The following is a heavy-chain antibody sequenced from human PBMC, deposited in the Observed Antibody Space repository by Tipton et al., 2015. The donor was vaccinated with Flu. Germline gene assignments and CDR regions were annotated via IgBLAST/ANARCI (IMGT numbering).Heavy chain of an antibody. V-gene: IGHV4-61*02. CDR2: CDINGST. D-gene: IGHD1-7*01. CDR1: GDSIGGGIYY. CDR3: GRTCELRKFDN. Sequence: TLSLTCTVSGDSIGGGIYYWSWLRQPAGKGLGWIGRCDINGSTNYNPHLKSRVTISVDTSKNQFYLQLGSVTAADTAVYYCGRTCELRKFDNWGQGILVTGSS. J-gene: IGHJ4*02.